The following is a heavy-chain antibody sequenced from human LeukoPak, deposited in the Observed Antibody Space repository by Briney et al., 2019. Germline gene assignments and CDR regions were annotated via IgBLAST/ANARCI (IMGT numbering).Heavy chain of an antibody. D-gene: IGHD3-22*01. V-gene: IGHV1-18*01. CDR2: ISAYNGNT. Sequence: ASVKVSCKASGYTFSSYGISWVRQAPGQWLERMGWISAYNGNTNYAQKFQGRVTMTTDTSTSTAYMELRSLRSDDTAVYYCARDSGYAEDYWGQGTLVTVSS. CDR1: GYTFSSYG. J-gene: IGHJ4*02. CDR3: ARDSGYAEDY.